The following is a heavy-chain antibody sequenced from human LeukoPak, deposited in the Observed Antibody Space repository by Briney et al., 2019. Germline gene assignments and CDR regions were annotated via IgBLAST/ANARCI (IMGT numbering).Heavy chain of an antibody. CDR1: GGSFSGYY. Sequence: SETLSLTCAVYGGSFSGYYWSWIRQPPGKGLEWIGEINHSGSTNYNPSLKSRVTISVDTSKNQVSLKLSAVTAADTAVYYCARGVTYYDFWSGYQYYFDYWGQGTLVTVSS. D-gene: IGHD3-3*01. CDR3: ARGVTYYDFWSGYQYYFDY. V-gene: IGHV4-34*01. CDR2: INHSGST. J-gene: IGHJ4*02.